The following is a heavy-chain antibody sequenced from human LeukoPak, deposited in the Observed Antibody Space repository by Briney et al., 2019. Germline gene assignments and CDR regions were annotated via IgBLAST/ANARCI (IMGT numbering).Heavy chain of an antibody. CDR1: GYTFTGYY. V-gene: IGHV1-2*02. J-gene: IGHJ5*02. Sequence: ASVKVSCKASGYTFTGYYMHWVRQAPGQGLEWMGWINPNSGGTNYAQKFQGRVTMTRDTPISTAYMELSRLRSDDTAVYYCARDEKDIVVVPAAMPGFDPWGQGTLVTVSS. D-gene: IGHD2-2*01. CDR2: INPNSGGT. CDR3: ARDEKDIVVVPAAMPGFDP.